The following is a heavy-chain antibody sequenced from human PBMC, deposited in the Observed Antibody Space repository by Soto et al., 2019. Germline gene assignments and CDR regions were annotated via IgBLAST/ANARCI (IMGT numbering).Heavy chain of an antibody. CDR2: ISGSGGST. CDR3: AKVPHCTNGVCYQVFGAFDI. D-gene: IGHD2-8*01. CDR1: GFTFSSYA. J-gene: IGHJ3*02. V-gene: IGHV3-23*01. Sequence: GGSLRLSCAASGFTFSSYAMSWVRQAPGKGLEWVSAISGSGGSTYYADSVKGRFTISRDNSKNTLYLQMNSLRAEDTAVYYCAKVPHCTNGVCYQVFGAFDIWGQGTMVTVS.